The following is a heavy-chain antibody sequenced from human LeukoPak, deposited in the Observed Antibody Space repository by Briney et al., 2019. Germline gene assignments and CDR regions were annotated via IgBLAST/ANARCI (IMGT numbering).Heavy chain of an antibody. CDR3: ARESTSYTFGMDV. J-gene: IGHJ6*02. V-gene: IGHV4-59*01. D-gene: IGHD2-2*01. Sequence: SETLSLTCTVSGGSISSYYWSWIRQPPGKGLEWIGYIYYSGSTNYNPSLKSRVTISVDTSKYQFSLKLSSVTAADTAVYYCARESTSYTFGMDVWGQGTTVTVSS. CDR1: GGSISSYY. CDR2: IYYSGST.